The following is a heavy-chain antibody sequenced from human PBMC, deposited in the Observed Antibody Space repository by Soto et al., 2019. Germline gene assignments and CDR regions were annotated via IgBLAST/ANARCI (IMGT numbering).Heavy chain of an antibody. Sequence: ASVKVSCKASGYTFTSYYMHWVRQAPGQGLEWMGLINPSGGSTSYAQKFQGRVTMTRDTSTSTVYMELSSLRAEDTAVYYCARDPKFETKYYDFWSGYSGMDVWGQGTTVTVSS. CDR3: ARDPKFETKYYDFWSGYSGMDV. D-gene: IGHD3-3*01. J-gene: IGHJ6*02. CDR2: INPSGGST. CDR1: GYTFTSYY. V-gene: IGHV1-46*01.